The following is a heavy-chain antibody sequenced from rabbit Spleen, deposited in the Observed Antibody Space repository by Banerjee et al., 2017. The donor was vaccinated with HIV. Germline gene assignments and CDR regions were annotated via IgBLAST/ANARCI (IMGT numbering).Heavy chain of an antibody. CDR2: IGSGASGVT. D-gene: IGHD4-1*01. J-gene: IGHJ2*01. CDR3: AREDSNDAYDL. Sequence: QSLEESGGDLVKPGASLTLSCTASGFSFSNKAVMCWVRQAPGMGLEWIASIGSGASGVTYYASWAKSRFTISQTSSTTVTLQMTSLTAADTATYFCAREDSNDAYDLWGQGTLVTVS. CDR1: GFSFSNKAV. V-gene: IGHV1S40*01.